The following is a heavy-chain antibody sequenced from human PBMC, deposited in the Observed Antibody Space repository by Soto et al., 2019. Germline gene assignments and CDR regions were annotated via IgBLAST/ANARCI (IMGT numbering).Heavy chain of an antibody. Sequence: GGSLRLSCAASGFTFSSYAMSWVRQAPGKGLEWVSAISGSGGSTYYADSVKGRFTISRDNSKNTLYLQMNSLRAEDTAVYYCAKVLAGAVAGTRYYYGMDVWGQGTTVTVSS. D-gene: IGHD6-19*01. CDR3: AKVLAGAVAGTRYYYGMDV. CDR2: ISGSGGST. V-gene: IGHV3-23*01. CDR1: GFTFSSYA. J-gene: IGHJ6*02.